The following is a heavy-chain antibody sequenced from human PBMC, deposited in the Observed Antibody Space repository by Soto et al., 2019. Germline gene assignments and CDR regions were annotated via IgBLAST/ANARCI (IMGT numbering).Heavy chain of an antibody. CDR2: ISYDGSNK. J-gene: IGHJ6*02. CDR1: GFTFSSYG. V-gene: IGHV3-30*18. D-gene: IGHD2-8*01. Sequence: QVQLVESGGGVVQPGRSLRLSCAASGFTFSSYGMHWVRQAPGKGLEWVAVISYDGSNKYYADSVKGRFTISRDNSKNTLYQQMNSLRAEDTAVYYCAKDLEDIVLMVSAPHVWGQGTTVTVSS. CDR3: AKDLEDIVLMVSAPHV.